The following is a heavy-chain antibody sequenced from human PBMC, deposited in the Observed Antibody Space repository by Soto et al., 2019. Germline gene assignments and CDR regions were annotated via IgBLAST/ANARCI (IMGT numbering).Heavy chain of an antibody. CDR2: INHSGST. V-gene: IGHV4-34*01. D-gene: IGHD5-18*01. CDR3: ARGGETAMVHDY. J-gene: IGHJ4*02. CDR1: GGSFSGYY. Sequence: QVQLQQWGAGLLKPSETLSLTCAVYGGSFSGYYWSWIRQPPGKGLEWIGEINHSGSTNYNPSLKSRVTRSVDTSKNQFSLKLSSVTAADTAVYYCARGGETAMVHDYWGQGTLVTVSS.